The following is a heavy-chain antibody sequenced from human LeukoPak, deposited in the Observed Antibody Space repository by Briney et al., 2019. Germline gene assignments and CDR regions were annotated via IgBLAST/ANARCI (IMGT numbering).Heavy chain of an antibody. D-gene: IGHD2-15*01. CDR3: ARKGGLFDY. CDR1: GGSIRYYY. Sequence: SETLSLTCTVSGGSIRYYYWSWIRQSPGKGLEWIGYIYYNGSTNYNPSLKSRVTISVDMSKNQFSLKMSSVTAADTAVYYCARKGGLFDYWGQGRMVTVSS. V-gene: IGHV4-59*01. CDR2: IYYNGST. J-gene: IGHJ4*02.